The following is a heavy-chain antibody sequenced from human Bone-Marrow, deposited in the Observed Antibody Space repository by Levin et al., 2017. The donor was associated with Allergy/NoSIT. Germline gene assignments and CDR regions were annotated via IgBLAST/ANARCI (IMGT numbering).Heavy chain of an antibody. V-gene: IGHV3-23*01. D-gene: IGHD6-6*01. CDR2: ISGNGDNT. CDR3: AKDRARQYYYYGMDV. J-gene: IGHJ6*02. CDR1: GFTFSNYA. Sequence: GGSLRLSCAASGFTFSNYAMNWVRQAPGKGLEWVSAISGNGDNTFYADSVKGRFTISRDNSKNTLYLQMNSLRVEDTAVYYCAKDRARQYYYYGMDVWGQGTTVTVSS.